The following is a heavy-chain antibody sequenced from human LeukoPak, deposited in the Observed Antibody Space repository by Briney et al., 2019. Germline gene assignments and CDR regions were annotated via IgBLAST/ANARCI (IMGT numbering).Heavy chain of an antibody. Sequence: PSETLSLTCTVSGGSISSSSYYWGWIRQPPGKGLEWIGSIYYSGSTYYNPSLKSRVTISVDTSKNQFSLKLSSVTAADTAVYYCARHGYCSSTSCYTGLRDFDYWGQGTLVTVSS. CDR1: GGSISSSSYY. V-gene: IGHV4-39*01. J-gene: IGHJ4*02. D-gene: IGHD2-2*02. CDR3: ARHGYCSSTSCYTGLRDFDY. CDR2: IYYSGST.